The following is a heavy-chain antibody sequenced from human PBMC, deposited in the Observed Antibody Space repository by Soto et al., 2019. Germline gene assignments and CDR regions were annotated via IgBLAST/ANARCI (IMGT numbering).Heavy chain of an antibody. CDR2: ISGSGGST. V-gene: IGHV3-23*01. J-gene: IGHJ3*02. CDR1: GFAFSSYA. D-gene: IGHD3-22*01. Sequence: GGSLRLSCSASGFAFSSYAMICVRQVPRKGLESVSAISGSGGSTYYADSVKGWFTISRDNSKNTLYLQMNSLRAEDTAVYYCAKGYKRITMIVVVIGAFDIWGQGTMVTVSS. CDR3: AKGYKRITMIVVVIGAFDI.